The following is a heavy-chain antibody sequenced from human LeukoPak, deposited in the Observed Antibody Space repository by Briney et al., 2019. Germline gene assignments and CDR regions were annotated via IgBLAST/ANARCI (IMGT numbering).Heavy chain of an antibody. CDR2: IYYSGST. V-gene: IGHV4-61*01. D-gene: IGHD2-2*03. CDR1: GDSVSSGSYY. CDR3: ARAGGYCSSTSCYVLYYYGMDV. Sequence: PSETLSLTCTVSGDSVSSGSYYWSWIRQPPGKGLEWIGYIYYSGSTNYNPSLKSRVTISVDTSKNQFSLKLSSVTAADTAVYYCARAGGYCSSTSCYVLYYYGMDVWGKGTTVTVSS. J-gene: IGHJ6*04.